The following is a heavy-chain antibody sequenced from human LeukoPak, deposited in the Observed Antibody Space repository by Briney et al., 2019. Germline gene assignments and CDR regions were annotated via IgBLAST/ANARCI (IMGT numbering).Heavy chain of an antibody. CDR2: FDPEDGET. J-gene: IGHJ4*02. Sequence: ASVKVSCKVSGYTLTELSMHWVRQAPGKGLEWMGGFDPEDGETIYAQKFQGRVTMTEDTSTDTAYMELSSLRSEDTAVYCCATDLRGITMMILPPTDWGQGTLVTVSS. D-gene: IGHD3-22*01. CDR1: GYTLTELS. V-gene: IGHV1-24*01. CDR3: ATDLRGITMMILPPTD.